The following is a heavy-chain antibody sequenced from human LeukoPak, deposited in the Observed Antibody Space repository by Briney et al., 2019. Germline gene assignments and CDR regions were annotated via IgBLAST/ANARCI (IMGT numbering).Heavy chain of an antibody. CDR1: GGSISSGGYY. CDR2: IYTSGST. J-gene: IGHJ4*02. D-gene: IGHD6-19*01. V-gene: IGHV4-61*02. CDR3: AREYSSGWYLSDY. Sequence: PSETLSLTCNVSGGSISSGGYYWSWIRQPAGKGLEWIGRIYTSGSTNYNPSLRSRVTISVDTSKNQFSLKLSSVTAADTAVYYCAREYSSGWYLSDYWGQGTLVTVSS.